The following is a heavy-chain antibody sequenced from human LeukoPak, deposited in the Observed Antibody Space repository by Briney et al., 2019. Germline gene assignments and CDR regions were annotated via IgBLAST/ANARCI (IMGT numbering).Heavy chain of an antibody. J-gene: IGHJ4*02. V-gene: IGHV3-48*01. CDR3: ARDYYDSSGYYYPNFDY. CDR2: ISSSSSTI. Sequence: GGSLRLSCAASGFTFSSHSMNWVRQAPGKGLEWVSYISSSSSTIYYADSVKGRFTISRDNSKNTLYLQMNSLRAEDTAVYYCARDYYDSSGYYYPNFDYWGQGTLVTVSS. D-gene: IGHD3-22*01. CDR1: GFTFSSHS.